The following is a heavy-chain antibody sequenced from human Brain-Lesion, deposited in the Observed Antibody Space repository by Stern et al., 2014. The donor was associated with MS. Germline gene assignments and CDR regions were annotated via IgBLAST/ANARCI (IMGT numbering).Heavy chain of an antibody. CDR1: GGSISSSSYY. V-gene: IGHV4-39*01. Sequence: KESGPGLVKPSETLSLTCTVSGGSISSSSYYWGWIRQPPGKGLEWIGSIYYRGSTYYNPSLKSRVTISMDTSKTQFSLRVSFVTAADTAVYFCAKLWLGELPESPFDYWGQGTLVTVSS. CDR2: IYYRGST. D-gene: IGHD3-10*01. J-gene: IGHJ4*02. CDR3: AKLWLGELPESPFDY.